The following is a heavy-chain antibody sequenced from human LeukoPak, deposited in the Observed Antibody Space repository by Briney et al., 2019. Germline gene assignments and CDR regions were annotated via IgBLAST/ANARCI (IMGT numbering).Heavy chain of an antibody. V-gene: IGHV3-21*01. CDR3: ARSAKGGPDYYYYYYMDV. CDR2: ISSSSSYI. D-gene: IGHD6-25*01. CDR1: GFTFSSYS. J-gene: IGHJ6*03. Sequence: GGSLRLSCAASGFTFSSYSMNWARQAPGKGLGWVSSISSSSSYIYYADSVKGRFTISRDNAKNSLYLQMNSLRAEDTAVYYCARSAKGGPDYYYYYYMDVWGKGTTVTVSS.